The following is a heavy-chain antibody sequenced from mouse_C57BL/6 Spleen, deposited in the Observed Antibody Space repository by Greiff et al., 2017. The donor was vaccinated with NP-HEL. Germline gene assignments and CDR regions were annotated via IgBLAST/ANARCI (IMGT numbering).Heavy chain of an antibody. CDR3: AREDYYGRSSWYFDV. D-gene: IGHD1-1*01. Sequence: QVQLKESGAELVKPGASVKISCKASGYAFSSYWMNWVKQRPGKGLEWIGQIYPGDGDTNYNGKFKGKATLTADKSSSTAYMQLSSLTSEDSAVYFGAREDYYGRSSWYFDVWGTGTTVTVSS. CDR2: IYPGDGDT. J-gene: IGHJ1*03. V-gene: IGHV1-80*01. CDR1: GYAFSSYW.